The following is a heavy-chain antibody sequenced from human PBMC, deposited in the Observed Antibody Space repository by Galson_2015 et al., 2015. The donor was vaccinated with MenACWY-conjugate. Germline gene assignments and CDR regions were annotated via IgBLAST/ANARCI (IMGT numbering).Heavy chain of an antibody. CDR1: GFTFSSYG. D-gene: IGHD5-24*01. J-gene: IGHJ4*02. Sequence: AASGFTFSSYGMHWVRQAPGKGLEWVAVISYDGSNKYYADSVKGRFTISRDNSKNTLYLQMNSLRAEDTAVYYCTCGDGYNYGYFDYWGQGTLVTVSS. CDR3: TCGDGYNYGYFDY. V-gene: IGHV3-30*03. CDR2: ISYDGSNK.